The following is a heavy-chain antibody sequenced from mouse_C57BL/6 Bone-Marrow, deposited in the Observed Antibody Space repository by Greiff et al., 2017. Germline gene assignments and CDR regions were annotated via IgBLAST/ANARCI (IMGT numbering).Heavy chain of an antibody. CDR1: GYTFTSHW. D-gene: IGHD1-1*01. J-gene: IGHJ4*01. CDR3: ARSGFITTAYAMDY. CDR2: FFPGSGST. Sequence: QVQLQQSGPELVRPGASVKISCKAPGYTFTSHWMQWVRQRPGQGLEWCGEFFPGSGSTYYNEKFKGKATLTVDTSSSTAYMQLSSLTSEDSAVYFCARSGFITTAYAMDYWGQGTSVTVSS. V-gene: IGHV1-56*01.